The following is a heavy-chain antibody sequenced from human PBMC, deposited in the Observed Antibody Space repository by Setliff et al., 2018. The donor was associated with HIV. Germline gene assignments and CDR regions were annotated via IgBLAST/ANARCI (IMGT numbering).Heavy chain of an antibody. CDR1: GASISSSNSY. CDR2: IYQSGST. CDR3: ARASVGVTGLYAFDI. J-gene: IGHJ3*02. Sequence: PSETLSLTCAVYGASISSSNSYWGWIRQPPGKRLEWLGSIYQSGSTSYNPSLSSRLTISVDTSKNQVSLSLRSVTAADTAFYYCARASVGVTGLYAFDIWGQGTMVTVSS. V-gene: IGHV4-39*02. D-gene: IGHD1-26*01.